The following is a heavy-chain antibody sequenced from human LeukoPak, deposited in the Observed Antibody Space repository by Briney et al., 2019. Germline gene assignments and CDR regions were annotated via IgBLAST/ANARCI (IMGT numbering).Heavy chain of an antibody. Sequence: GGSLRLPCAASGFTFSSYAMSWVRQAPGKGLEWVSVIGYSGGSTYYADSVKGRFTISRDNSKNTLYLQMNSLRAEDTAVYYCARQPIYEAYFDFWGQGTLVTVSS. D-gene: IGHD3-16*01. CDR2: IGYSGGST. CDR1: GFTFSSYA. CDR3: ARQPIYEAYFDF. J-gene: IGHJ4*02. V-gene: IGHV3-23*01.